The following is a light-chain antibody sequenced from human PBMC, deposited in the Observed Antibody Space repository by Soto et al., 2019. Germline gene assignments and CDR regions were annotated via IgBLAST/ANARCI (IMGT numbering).Light chain of an antibody. Sequence: EIVLTQSPATLAVSPGGRVTLSCRASQSVGSNLAWYQQKPGQPPRLLIYGASTRDTGVPSRFSGSGSGTEFTLTISSLEPEDFAVYYCQKRSNWPPFTFGQGTRLEIK. CDR3: QKRSNWPPFT. CDR2: GAS. V-gene: IGKV3-11*01. J-gene: IGKJ5*01. CDR1: QSVGSN.